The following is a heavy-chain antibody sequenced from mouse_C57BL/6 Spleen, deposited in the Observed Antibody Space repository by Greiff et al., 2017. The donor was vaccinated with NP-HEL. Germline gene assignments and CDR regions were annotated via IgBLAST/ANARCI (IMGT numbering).Heavy chain of an antibody. D-gene: IGHD1-1*01. CDR1: GYTFTSYG. V-gene: IGHV1-81*01. CDR2: IYPRSGNT. J-gene: IGHJ2*01. Sequence: QVQLQQSGAELARPGASVKLSCKASGYTFTSYGISWVKQRTGQGLEWIGEIYPRSGNTYYNEKFKGKATLTADKSSSTAYMELRSLTSEDSAVYFCARGITTVVAGDYWGQGTTLTVSS. CDR3: ARGITTVVAGDY.